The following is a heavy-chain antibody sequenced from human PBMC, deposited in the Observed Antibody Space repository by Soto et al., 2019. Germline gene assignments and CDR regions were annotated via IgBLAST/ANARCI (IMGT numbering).Heavy chain of an antibody. CDR1: GFTFSSYG. Sequence: QVQLVESGGGVVQPGRSLRLSCAASGFTFSSYGMHWVRQAPGKGLAWVAVIWYDGSNKYYADSVKGRFTISRDNSKNTLYLQMNSLRAEDTAVYYCARDLRRYNWNELGDYWGQGTLVTVSS. CDR3: ARDLRRYNWNELGDY. J-gene: IGHJ4*02. V-gene: IGHV3-33*01. D-gene: IGHD1-20*01. CDR2: IWYDGSNK.